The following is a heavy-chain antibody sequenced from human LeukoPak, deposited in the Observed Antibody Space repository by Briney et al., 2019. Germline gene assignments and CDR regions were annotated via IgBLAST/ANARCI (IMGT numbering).Heavy chain of an antibody. J-gene: IGHJ4*02. CDR2: IYHSGST. D-gene: IGHD3-22*01. CDR3: ARGRNYYDSSGYYYDY. Sequence: PSETLSLTCAISGGSISSSNWWSWVRQPPGKGLEWIGEIYHSGSTNYNPSLKSRVTISVDKSKNQFSLKLSSVTAADTAVYYCARGRNYYDSSGYYYDYWGQGTLVTVSS. CDR1: GGSISSSNW. V-gene: IGHV4-4*02.